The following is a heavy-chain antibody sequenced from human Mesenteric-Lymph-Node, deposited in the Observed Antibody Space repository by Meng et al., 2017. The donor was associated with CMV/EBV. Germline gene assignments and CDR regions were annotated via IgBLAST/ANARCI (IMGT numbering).Heavy chain of an antibody. D-gene: IGHD5-12*01. V-gene: IGHV3-30-3*01. J-gene: IGHJ4*02. CDR3: AREPLRAAGHYLDY. Sequence: GESLKISCAASGFTFSSYAMHWVRQAPGKGLEWVAVISYDGSNKYYADSVKGRFTISRDNSKNTLYLQMNSLRAEDTAVYYCAREPLRAAGHYLDYWGQGTLVTVSS. CDR2: ISYDGSNK. CDR1: GFTFSSYA.